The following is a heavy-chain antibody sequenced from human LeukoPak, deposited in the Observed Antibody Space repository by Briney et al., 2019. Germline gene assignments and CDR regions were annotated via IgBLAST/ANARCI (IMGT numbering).Heavy chain of an antibody. CDR1: GYTFTGYY. D-gene: IGHD3-22*01. J-gene: IGHJ4*02. CDR3: ARGGYFDSSGWDY. CDR2: INPNSGGT. Sequence: ASVNVSCKASGYTFTGYYMHWVRQAPGQGLGWMGRINPNSGGTNYAQTFQGRVAMTRDTSINTAYMELSRLRSDDTAVYYCARGGYFDSSGWDYWGQGTLVTVSS. V-gene: IGHV1-2*06.